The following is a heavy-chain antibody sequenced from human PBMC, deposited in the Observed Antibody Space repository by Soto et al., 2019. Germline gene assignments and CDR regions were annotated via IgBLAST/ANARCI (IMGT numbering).Heavy chain of an antibody. CDR3: ARGQVVNFDNWFDP. CDR1: GYTFTTYG. D-gene: IGHD3-22*01. V-gene: IGHV1-18*01. J-gene: IGHJ5*02. CDR2: INPNSGHT. Sequence: QIQLLQSGAEVKKPGTSVKVSCQASGYTFTTYGIIWVRQAPGQGLEWMGWINPNSGHTNYAQNLQVRATMTTDTSTNTAYMELRSLRSDDTAVYFCARGQVVNFDNWFDPWCQGTLVTVSS.